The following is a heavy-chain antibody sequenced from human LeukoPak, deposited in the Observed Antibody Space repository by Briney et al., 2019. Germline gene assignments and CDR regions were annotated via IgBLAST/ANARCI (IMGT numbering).Heavy chain of an antibody. J-gene: IGHJ4*02. CDR2: IIPIFGTA. Sequence: SVKPSCKASGGTFSSYAISWVRQAPGQGLEWMGGIIPIFGTANYAQKFQGRVTITTDESTSTAYMELSSLRSEDTAVYYCSSSSWYGGATVTTFDYWGQGTLVTVSS. V-gene: IGHV1-69*05. CDR1: GGTFSSYA. CDR3: SSSSWYGGATVTTFDY. D-gene: IGHD6-13*01.